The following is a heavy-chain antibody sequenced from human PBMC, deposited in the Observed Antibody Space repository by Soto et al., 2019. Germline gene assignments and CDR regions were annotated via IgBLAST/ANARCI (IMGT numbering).Heavy chain of an antibody. CDR2: IISGSGGST. Sequence: EVQLLESGGALVQPGGSLRVSCATSGFNFNTYAMTWVRQAPGKGLEWVSSIISGSGGSTWYADSVKGRFTISIDNSDNTLYLQMNSLGAEDTAVYYCAKGSTTDGYFLEDWGQGTLVTVS. J-gene: IGHJ4*02. CDR1: GFNFNTYA. D-gene: IGHD4-17*01. CDR3: AKGSTTDGYFLED. V-gene: IGHV3-23*01.